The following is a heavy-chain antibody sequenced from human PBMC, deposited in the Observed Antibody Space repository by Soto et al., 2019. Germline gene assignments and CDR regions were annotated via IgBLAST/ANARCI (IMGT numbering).Heavy chain of an antibody. D-gene: IGHD5-12*01. CDR3: AKGKRPPPPYSAYEPFDY. CDR1: GFTLSSSV. V-gene: IGHV3-33*06. J-gene: IGHJ4*01. CDR2: FWKDGTTK. Sequence: QVQLVESGGGVVHPGTSRRLSCAASGFTLSSSVMHWVRRAQGKGLEWVAVFWKDGTTKYYADSVKGRFTISRDNSKNTLYLELNSLRPEDTALYYCAKGKRPPPPYSAYEPFDYWGHGTLVSVSS.